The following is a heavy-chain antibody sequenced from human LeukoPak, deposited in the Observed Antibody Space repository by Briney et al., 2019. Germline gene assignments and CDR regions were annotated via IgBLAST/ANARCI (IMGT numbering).Heavy chain of an antibody. J-gene: IGHJ3*01. CDR1: GYTFTRYA. CDR2: INPFNGNT. CDR3: ARDYTSAEWLGFAFDV. V-gene: IGHV1-18*01. D-gene: IGHD6-19*01. Sequence: ASVKVSCKASGYTFTRYAISWVRQAPGQGLEWMGWINPFNGNTNDAERFQGRVIMTTDTSMRTAYMELRSLRSDDTAVYYCARDYTSAEWLGFAFDVWGQGTMISVSS.